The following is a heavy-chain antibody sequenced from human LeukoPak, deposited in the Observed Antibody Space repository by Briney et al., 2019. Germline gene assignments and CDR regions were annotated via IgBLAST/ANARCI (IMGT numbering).Heavy chain of an antibody. D-gene: IGHD3-22*01. V-gene: IGHV1-18*01. CDR3: ARGGNGYYYDSSGYYDFDY. J-gene: IGHJ4*02. Sequence: ASVKVSCKASGYTFTSYGISWVRPAPGQGLEWMGWISAYNGNTNYAQKLQGRVTMTTDTSTSTAYMELRSLRSDDTAVYYCARGGNGYYYDSSGYYDFDYWGQGTLVTVSS. CDR1: GYTFTSYG. CDR2: ISAYNGNT.